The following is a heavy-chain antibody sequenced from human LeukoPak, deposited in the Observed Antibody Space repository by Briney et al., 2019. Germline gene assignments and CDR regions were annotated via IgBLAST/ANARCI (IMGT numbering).Heavy chain of an antibody. CDR3: ARAYYYGSGSYYESAFDI. CDR1: GYTFTSYF. D-gene: IGHD3-10*01. CDR2: INPNSGGT. V-gene: IGHV1-2*02. Sequence: GASVKVSCKASGYTFTSYFMHWVRQAPGQGLERMGWINPNSGGTEYAQKFQGRVTMTRDTSINTAYMELSRLKSDDTAVYYCARAYYYGSGSYYESAFDIWGQGTMVTVSS. J-gene: IGHJ3*02.